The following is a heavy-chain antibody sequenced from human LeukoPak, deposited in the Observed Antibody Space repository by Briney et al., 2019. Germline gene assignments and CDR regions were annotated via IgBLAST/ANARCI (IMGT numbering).Heavy chain of an antibody. J-gene: IGHJ3*02. V-gene: IGHV4-59*01. CDR3: ARGDMGSSGYYEADAFDI. Sequence: SETLSLTCTVSGGSISSYYWSWIRQPPGKRLEWIGYIYYSGSTNYNPSLKSRVTISVDTSKNQFSLKLSSVTAADTAVYYCARGDMGSSGYYEADAFDIWGQGTMVTVSS. D-gene: IGHD3-22*01. CDR1: GGSISSYY. CDR2: IYYSGST.